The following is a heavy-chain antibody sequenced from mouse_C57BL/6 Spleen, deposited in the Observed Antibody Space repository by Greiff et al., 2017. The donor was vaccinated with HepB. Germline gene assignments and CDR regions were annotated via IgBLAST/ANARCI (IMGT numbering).Heavy chain of an antibody. CDR2: IYPRDGST. Sequence: QVQLQQSGPELVKPGASVKLSCKASGYTFTSYDINWVKQRPGQGLEWIGWIYPRDGSTKYNEKFKGKATLTVDTSSSTAYMELHSLTSEDSAVYFWARDYYGSSSYAMDYWGQGTSVTVSS. D-gene: IGHD1-1*01. J-gene: IGHJ4*01. V-gene: IGHV1-85*01. CDR3: ARDYYGSSSYAMDY. CDR1: GYTFTSYD.